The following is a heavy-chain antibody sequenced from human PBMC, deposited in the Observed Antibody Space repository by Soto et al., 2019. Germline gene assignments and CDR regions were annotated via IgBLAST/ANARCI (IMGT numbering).Heavy chain of an antibody. V-gene: IGHV4-4*02. CDR3: ARGIAAAGTRGYNWFDP. D-gene: IGHD6-13*01. CDR2: TYHSGST. Sequence: QVQLQESGPGLVKPSGTLSLTCAVSGGSISSSNWWSWVRQPPGKGLEWIGETYHSGSTNYNPSLKSRFTISVDKSKNQFSLKLSSVTAADTAVYYCARGIAAAGTRGYNWFDPWGQGTLVTVSS. CDR1: GGSISSSNW. J-gene: IGHJ5*02.